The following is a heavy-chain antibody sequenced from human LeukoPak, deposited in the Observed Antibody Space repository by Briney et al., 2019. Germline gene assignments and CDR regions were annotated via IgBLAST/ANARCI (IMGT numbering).Heavy chain of an antibody. V-gene: IGHV3-48*03. D-gene: IGHD3-10*01. CDR1: GFTFSSYE. CDR3: AKTMVRGVRWPWFDY. J-gene: IGHJ4*02. CDR2: ISSSGSTI. Sequence: GGSLRLSCAASGFTFSSYEMNWVRQAPGKGLEWVSYISSSGSTIYYADSVKGRFTISRDNAKNSLYLQMNSLRAEDTAVYYCAKTMVRGVRWPWFDYWGQGTLVTVSS.